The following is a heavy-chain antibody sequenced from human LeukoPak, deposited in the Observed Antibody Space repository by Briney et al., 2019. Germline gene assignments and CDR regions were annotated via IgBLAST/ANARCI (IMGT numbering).Heavy chain of an antibody. J-gene: IGHJ4*02. D-gene: IGHD6-19*01. Sequence: PGRSLRLSCAASGFTFSRYSMNWVRQAPGKGLEWVSSISSSSSYIYYADSEKGRFTISRDSAKNSLYLQMNSLRAEDTAVYYCARGGEDSSGWYELFDYWGQGTLVTVSS. V-gene: IGHV3-21*01. CDR3: ARGGEDSSGWYELFDY. CDR2: ISSSSSYI. CDR1: GFTFSRYS.